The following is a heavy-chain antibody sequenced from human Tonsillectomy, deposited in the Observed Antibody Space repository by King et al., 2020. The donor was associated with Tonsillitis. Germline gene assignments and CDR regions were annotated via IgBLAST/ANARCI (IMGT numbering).Heavy chain of an antibody. V-gene: IGHV3-23*04. CDR3: AKGDRSAAAPSNDAFDI. Sequence: VQLVESGGGLVQPGGSLRLSCAASGFTFSSYAMSWVRQAPGKGLEWVSAISGSGGSTYYADSVKGRFTISRDNSKNTLYLQMNSLRAEDTAVYYCAKGDRSAAAPSNDAFDIWGQGTMVTVSS. J-gene: IGHJ3*02. CDR2: ISGSGGST. D-gene: IGHD6-13*01. CDR1: GFTFSSYA.